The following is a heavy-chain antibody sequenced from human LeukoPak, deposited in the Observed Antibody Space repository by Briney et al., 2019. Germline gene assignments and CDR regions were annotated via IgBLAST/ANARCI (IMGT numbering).Heavy chain of an antibody. CDR2: IYYSGST. D-gene: IGHD1-26*01. CDR3: ARRVGAILDY. J-gene: IGHJ4*02. Sequence: SETLSLTCTVSGGSISSYYWSWIRQPPGKGLEWIGYIYYSGSTNYNPSLKSRVTISVDTSKNQFSLKLSSVTAADTAVYYCARRVGAILDYWGQGTLVTVSS. CDR1: GGSISSYY. V-gene: IGHV4-59*01.